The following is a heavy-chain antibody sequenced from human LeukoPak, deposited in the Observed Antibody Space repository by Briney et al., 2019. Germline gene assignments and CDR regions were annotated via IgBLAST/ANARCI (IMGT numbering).Heavy chain of an antibody. D-gene: IGHD7-27*01. V-gene: IGHV1-2*02. CDR1: GYTFSGYY. CDR2: INPNSGGT. Sequence: ASVKVSCKASGYTFSGYYMHWVRQAPGQGLEWMGWINPNSGGTKYAQKFQGRVTMTRDTSISTAHMELSRLRSDDTAVYYCVRDVTGDQSWYFDLWGRGTRVTVSS. CDR3: VRDVTGDQSWYFDL. J-gene: IGHJ2*01.